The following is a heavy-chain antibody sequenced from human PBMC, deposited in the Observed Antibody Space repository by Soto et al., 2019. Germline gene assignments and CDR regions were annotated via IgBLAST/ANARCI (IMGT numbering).Heavy chain of an antibody. CDR1: GGSITSYY. J-gene: IGHJ4*02. Sequence: NPSETLSLTCAVSGGSITSYYWSWIRQPPGKGLEWIASIYYRGTTNHNPSLKSRVTISVDMSKNQFSLKLTSVTAADTAVYFCARLDTVANYFDYWGQGALVTVS. V-gene: IGHV4-59*01. D-gene: IGHD1-1*01. CDR3: ARLDTVANYFDY. CDR2: IYYRGTT.